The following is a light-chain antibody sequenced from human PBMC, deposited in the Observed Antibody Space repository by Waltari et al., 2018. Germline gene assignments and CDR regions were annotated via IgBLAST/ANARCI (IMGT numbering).Light chain of an antibody. CDR1: QSVSSN. V-gene: IGKV3-15*01. CDR2: GAS. J-gene: IGKJ4*01. Sequence: EIVMTQSPATLSVSPGERATLSCRASQSVSSNLAWYQQKPGQAPRRLIYGASTTATGIPARFSGRGSGTEFTLTISSMQSEDFAVYYCQQYNNWPSLTFGGGTKVEIK. CDR3: QQYNNWPSLT.